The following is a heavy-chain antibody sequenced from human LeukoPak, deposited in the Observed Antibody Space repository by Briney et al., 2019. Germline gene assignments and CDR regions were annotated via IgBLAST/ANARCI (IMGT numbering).Heavy chain of an antibody. D-gene: IGHD3-3*01. J-gene: IGHJ5*02. V-gene: IGHV3-7*05. CDR2: IKEGGSQT. CDR1: GFTFRSYW. Sequence: GGSLRLSCAASGFTFRSYWMSWVRQAPGKGREWVATIKEGGSQTSYVESVKGRFTISRDNAKNTVDLQMNSLRTEDTAVYYCARERAGSSLEGNGLDPWGQGTRVIVSS. CDR3: ARERAGSSLEGNGLDP.